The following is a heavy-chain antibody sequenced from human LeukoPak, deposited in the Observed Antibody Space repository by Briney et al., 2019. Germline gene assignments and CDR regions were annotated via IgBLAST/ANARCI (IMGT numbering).Heavy chain of an antibody. Sequence: SETLSLTCTVSGGSISSGTYYWSWIRQPAGKGLEWIGRFYTSGSTNYNPSLKSRVTISVDTSKNQFSLKLSSVTAADTAVYYCALKTSSSWGLWFDPWGQGTLVTVSS. CDR1: GGSISSGTYY. J-gene: IGHJ5*02. CDR3: ALKTSSSWGLWFDP. D-gene: IGHD6-13*01. CDR2: FYTSGST. V-gene: IGHV4-61*02.